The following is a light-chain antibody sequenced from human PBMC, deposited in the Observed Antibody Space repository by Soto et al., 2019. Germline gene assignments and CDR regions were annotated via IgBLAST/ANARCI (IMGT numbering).Light chain of an antibody. CDR1: QGISSY. J-gene: IGKJ4*01. CDR3: QQLNSYPFT. Sequence: IQLTQSPSSLSASVGDRVTITCRASQGISSYLAWYQQKPGKAPKLLIYAASTLQSGVPSRFSGSGSGTDFTLTISSLXXXXXXXYYCQQLNSYPFTFGGGTKVEIK. CDR2: AAS. V-gene: IGKV1-9*01.